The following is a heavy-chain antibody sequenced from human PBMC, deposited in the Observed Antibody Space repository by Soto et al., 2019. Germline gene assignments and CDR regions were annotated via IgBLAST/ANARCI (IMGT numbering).Heavy chain of an antibody. Sequence: GGSLRLSCAASGFTFSSYSMNWVRQAPGKGLEWVSSISSSSSYIYYADSVKGRFTISRDNAKNSLYLQMNSLRAEDTAVYYWAREIWRRGPGYFDYGGQGTRVTVSS. D-gene: IGHD3-16*01. CDR1: GFTFSSYS. V-gene: IGHV3-21*01. J-gene: IGHJ4*02. CDR2: ISSSSSYI. CDR3: AREIWRRGPGYFDY.